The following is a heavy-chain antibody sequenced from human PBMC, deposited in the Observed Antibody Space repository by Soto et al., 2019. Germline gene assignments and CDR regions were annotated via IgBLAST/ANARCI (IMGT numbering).Heavy chain of an antibody. Sequence: SETLSLTCAVYGGSFSGYYWSWIRRPPGKGLEWIGEINHSGSTNYNPSLKSRVTISVDTSKNQFSLKLSSVTAADTAVYYCARAGIFYYGSGSYFFPRYNWFDPWGQGTLVTVSS. J-gene: IGHJ5*02. CDR3: ARAGIFYYGSGSYFFPRYNWFDP. CDR1: GGSFSGYY. CDR2: INHSGST. D-gene: IGHD3-10*01. V-gene: IGHV4-34*01.